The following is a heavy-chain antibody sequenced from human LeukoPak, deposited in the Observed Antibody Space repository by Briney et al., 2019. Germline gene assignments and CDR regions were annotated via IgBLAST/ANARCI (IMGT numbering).Heavy chain of an antibody. J-gene: IGHJ4*02. CDR2: MAFDGTDI. V-gene: IGHV3-30-3*01. Sequence: SGGSLRLSCAASGFTFSTTAMHWVRQAPGKGLESVAIMAFDGTDINYADSVKGRFTISRDNSKNTLYLQMNSLRAEDAAVYYCAKDSHFDYWGQGALVTVSS. CDR3: AKDSHFDY. CDR1: GFTFSTTA.